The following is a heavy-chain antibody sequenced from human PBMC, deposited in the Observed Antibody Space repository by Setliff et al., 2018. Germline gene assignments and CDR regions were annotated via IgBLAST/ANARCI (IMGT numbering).Heavy chain of an antibody. Sequence: PSETLSLTCTVSGGSISSHYWSWIRQPPGEGLEWIGSIYYSGSTNYNPSLKSRVTISVDTSKNQFSLKLSSVTAADTAVYYCARDLGYSYGIYYFDYWGQGTLVTVSS. J-gene: IGHJ4*02. V-gene: IGHV4-59*11. CDR2: IYYSGST. CDR3: ARDLGYSYGIYYFDY. CDR1: GGSISSHY. D-gene: IGHD5-18*01.